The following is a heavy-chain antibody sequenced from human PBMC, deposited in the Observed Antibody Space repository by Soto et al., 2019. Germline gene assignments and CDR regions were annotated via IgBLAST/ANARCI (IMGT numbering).Heavy chain of an antibody. J-gene: IGHJ4*02. V-gene: IGHV1-8*01. D-gene: IGHD3-3*01. CDR3: ARVKYILNGPECLDS. CDR1: GYTFTSYD. Sequence: QVQLVQSGAEVRKPGASVKVSCKASGYTFTSYDIHWLRQTTGEGLVWMGWMNPNNDNTIYAPKFQGRVTMTRNTSTNTAYMELRSRTSDDTVGYYRARVKYILNGPECLDSWGQGTLVTVSS. CDR2: MNPNNDNT.